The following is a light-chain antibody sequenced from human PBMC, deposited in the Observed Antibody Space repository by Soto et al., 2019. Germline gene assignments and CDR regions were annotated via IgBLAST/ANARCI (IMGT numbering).Light chain of an antibody. Sequence: IVMTQSPATLSMSPGERATLSCRASQSISDTLAWYQQKPGQAPRLLIYGASSRATGIPDRFSGSGSGTDFTLTISRLEPEDFAVYYCQQYGSSPLTFGQGTKVDI. J-gene: IGKJ1*01. V-gene: IGKV3-20*01. CDR2: GAS. CDR3: QQYGSSPLT. CDR1: QSISDT.